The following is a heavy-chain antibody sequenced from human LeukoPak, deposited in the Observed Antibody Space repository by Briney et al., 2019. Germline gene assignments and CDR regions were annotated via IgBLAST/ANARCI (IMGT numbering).Heavy chain of an antibody. J-gene: IGHJ4*02. CDR3: AKPLRDAGSFNYPYFDF. D-gene: IGHD5-24*01. CDR2: ISGSGGSS. Sequence: GGSLRLSCAACGFTFTSCAMNWVRQATGKGLEWVSAISGSGGSSSYADSVRGRFTISRDNSNNMLYLQMNSLRAEDTAVYYCAKPLRDAGSFNYPYFDFWGQGTLVTVSS. CDR1: GFTFTSCA. V-gene: IGHV3-23*01.